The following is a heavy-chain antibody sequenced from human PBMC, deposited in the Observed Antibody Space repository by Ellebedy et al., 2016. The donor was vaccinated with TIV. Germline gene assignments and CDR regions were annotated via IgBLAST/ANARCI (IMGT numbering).Heavy chain of an antibody. CDR1: GFTFSSSA. CDR3: AKSAWQWRGDGYNFLCAFDI. V-gene: IGHV3-23*01. CDR2: ITGSGDIT. D-gene: IGHD5-24*01. Sequence: GGSLRLSCAASGFTFSSSAMSWVRQAPGKGLEWVSTITGSGDITFYAGSVTGRFTISIDNSQNTLFLHMSSLRVEDTAAYYCAKSAWQWRGDGYNFLCAFDIWGRGTMVTVSS. J-gene: IGHJ3*02.